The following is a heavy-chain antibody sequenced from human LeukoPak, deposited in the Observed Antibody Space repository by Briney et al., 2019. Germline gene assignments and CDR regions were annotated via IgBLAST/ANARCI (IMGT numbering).Heavy chain of an antibody. CDR3: ARHDSFIPY. J-gene: IGHJ4*02. D-gene: IGHD5-18*01. CDR1: GFTFNYYA. CDR2: ISDNEGRT. Sequence: GGSLRLSCAASGFTFNYYAMSWVRQAPGKGLEWVSGISDNEGRTYYTDSVKGRFTISRDKTKNTVFMQMHNLRAEDTAVYFCARHDSFIPYWGQGALVTVSS. V-gene: IGHV3-23*01.